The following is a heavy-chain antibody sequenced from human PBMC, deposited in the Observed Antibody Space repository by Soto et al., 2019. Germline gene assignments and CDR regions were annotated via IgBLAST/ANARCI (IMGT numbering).Heavy chain of an antibody. D-gene: IGHD6-13*01. Sequence: QITLKESGPTLVKPTQTLTLTCTFSGFSLSTSGVGLGWLRQPPGKALEYLALIYWDDDKRYSTSLRSRLTITKDTSKNQVVLTLTNMDPVDTATYYCAHRSIAAAGSWDVGSFDYWGQGTLVTVSS. J-gene: IGHJ4*02. CDR1: GFSLSTSGVG. V-gene: IGHV2-5*02. CDR2: IYWDDDK. CDR3: AHRSIAAAGSWDVGSFDY.